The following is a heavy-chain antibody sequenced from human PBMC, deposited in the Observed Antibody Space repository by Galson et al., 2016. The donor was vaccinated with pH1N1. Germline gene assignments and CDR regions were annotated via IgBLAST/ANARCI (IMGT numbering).Heavy chain of an antibody. V-gene: IGHV3-33*06. D-gene: IGHD1-26*01. CDR1: GFTFSNYG. CDR3: AKVWGPYSGNFPFNNYYTLDV. Sequence: SLRLSCAASGFTFSNYGMHRVRQAPGKGLEWVAVIWFDGRHKYYADSVKGRFTISRDNSKNTLYLQMNSLRGEDTAMYYCAKVWGPYSGNFPFNNYYTLDVWGQGTKVTVSS. J-gene: IGHJ6*02. CDR2: IWFDGRHK.